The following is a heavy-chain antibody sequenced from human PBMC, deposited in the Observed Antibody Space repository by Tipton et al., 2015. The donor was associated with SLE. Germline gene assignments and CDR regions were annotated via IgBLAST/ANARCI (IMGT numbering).Heavy chain of an antibody. CDR2: VYYSGST. V-gene: IGHV4-59*01. J-gene: IGHJ6*03. CDR1: SGSINTYY. Sequence: LRLSCTVSSGSINTYYLTWIRQPPGKGLEWIGDVYYSGSTSYNPSLQSRVTISVDTSNCHFSLNLRSVTAADTAVYYCARGTYYYESSGYNGYYHYYMDVWGRGTAVTVSS. D-gene: IGHD3-22*01. CDR3: ARGTYYYESSGYNGYYHYYMDV.